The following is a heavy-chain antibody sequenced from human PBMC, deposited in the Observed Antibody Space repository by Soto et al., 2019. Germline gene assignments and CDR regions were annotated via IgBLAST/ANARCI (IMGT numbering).Heavy chain of an antibody. Sequence: PSETLSLTCAVYGGSFSGYYWSWIRQPPGKGLEWIGEINHSGSTNYNPSLKSRVTISVDTSKNQFSLKLSSVTAADTAVYYCARASDYSYGFDYWGQGTLVTVSS. CDR1: GGSFSGYY. J-gene: IGHJ4*02. V-gene: IGHV4-34*01. CDR3: ARASDYSYGFDY. CDR2: INHSGST. D-gene: IGHD5-18*01.